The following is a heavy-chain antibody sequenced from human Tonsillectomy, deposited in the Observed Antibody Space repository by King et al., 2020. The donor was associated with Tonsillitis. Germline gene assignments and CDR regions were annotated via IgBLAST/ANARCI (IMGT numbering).Heavy chain of an antibody. Sequence: VQLVESGGGVVQPGGSLRLSCEASGFAFSGHGLSWVRQAPGKGLEWVAGISGSGGSTYYADAVKGRFTIARDTSRNTLSLQMDSLRAEDTAIYYCASYRRGMIISYNMDVWGQGTTVTVPS. CDR3: ASYRRGMIISYNMDV. CDR1: GFAFSGHG. CDR2: ISGSGGST. V-gene: IGHV3-23*04. D-gene: IGHD1-1*01. J-gene: IGHJ6*02.